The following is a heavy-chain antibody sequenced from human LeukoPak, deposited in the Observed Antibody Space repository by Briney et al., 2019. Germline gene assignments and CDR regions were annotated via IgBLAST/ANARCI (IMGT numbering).Heavy chain of an antibody. CDR1: GGSISSSSYY. J-gene: IGHJ2*01. CDR3: ARPTVVVVAATRRYFDL. D-gene: IGHD2-15*01. V-gene: IGHV4-39*01. CDR2: IYYSGST. Sequence: SETLSLTCTVSGGSISSSSYYWGWIRQPPGKGLEWIGNIYYSGSTHYNPSLKSRVTISVDTSKNQFSLKLSSVTAADTAVYYCARPTVVVVAATRRYFDLWGRGTLVTVSS.